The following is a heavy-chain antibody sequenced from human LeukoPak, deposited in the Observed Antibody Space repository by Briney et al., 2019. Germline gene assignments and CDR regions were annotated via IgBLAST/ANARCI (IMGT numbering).Heavy chain of an antibody. CDR2: IYTSGRT. J-gene: IGHJ5*02. V-gene: IGHV4-61*02. CDR3: AKTFRKAAADPDVFDP. D-gene: IGHD6-13*01. CDR1: GGSISSGSLY. Sequence: SETLSLTCTVSGGSISSGSLYWSWIRQPAGKGLEWIGRIYTSGRTDYNPPLKSRVTISVDTSKNQFSLKLSSVTAADTAVYYCAKTFRKAAADPDVFDPWGQGTLVTVSS.